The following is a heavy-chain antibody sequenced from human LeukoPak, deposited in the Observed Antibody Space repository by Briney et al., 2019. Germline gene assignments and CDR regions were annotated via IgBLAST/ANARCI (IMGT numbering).Heavy chain of an antibody. Sequence: ASVKVSCKASGYTFTSYGISWVRQAPGQGLEWMGWISAYNGNTNYAQKLQGRVTLTTDTSTSTAHMELRSLRSVDTAVYYCARDSSSWYPDYWGPGTLVTVSP. J-gene: IGHJ4*02. CDR1: GYTFTSYG. CDR2: ISAYNGNT. V-gene: IGHV1-18*01. CDR3: ARDSSSWYPDY. D-gene: IGHD6-13*01.